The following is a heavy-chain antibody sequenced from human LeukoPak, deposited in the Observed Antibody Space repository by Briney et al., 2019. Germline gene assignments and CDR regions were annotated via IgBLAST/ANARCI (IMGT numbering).Heavy chain of an antibody. CDR3: AKENYDILTGSLSEGMDV. D-gene: IGHD3-9*01. V-gene: IGHV3-9*01. J-gene: IGHJ6*02. CDR1: GFTFADYA. CDR2: ISWKSDSI. Sequence: GGSLRLSCAASGFTFADYAMHWVRQAPGKGLEWVSGISWKSDSIGYADSVKGRFTISRDNAKNSLYLQMNSLRAEDTALYYCAKENYDILTGSLSEGMDVWGQGTTVTVSS.